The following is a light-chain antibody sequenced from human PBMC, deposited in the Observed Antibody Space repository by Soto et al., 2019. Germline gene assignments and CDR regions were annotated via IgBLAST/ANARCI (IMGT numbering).Light chain of an antibody. Sequence: DIQMTQSPSSLSASVGDRVTISCRASQNMRNYLNWYRQKPGKAPEFLMYIGSTVDSGASSRFSGSGFGTDFTLTIKRLQPEDFGVYYCQQSDTLPYTFGQGTTLDIK. V-gene: IGKV1-39*01. CDR2: IGS. CDR1: QNMRNY. J-gene: IGKJ2*01. CDR3: QQSDTLPYT.